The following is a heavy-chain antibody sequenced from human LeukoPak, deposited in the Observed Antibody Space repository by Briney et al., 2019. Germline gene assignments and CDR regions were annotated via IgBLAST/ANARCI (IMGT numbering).Heavy chain of an antibody. J-gene: IGHJ4*02. CDR3: AKNRFSYGPFDY. CDR1: GFTFRSYG. D-gene: IGHD5-18*01. CDR2: IRYDGSNK. Sequence: GGSLRLSCAASGFTFRSYGMHWVRQAPGKGLEWVAFIRYDGSNKYYADSVKGRFTISRDNSKNTLYLQMNSLRAEDTAVYYCAKNRFSYGPFDYWGQGTLVSVSS. V-gene: IGHV3-30*02.